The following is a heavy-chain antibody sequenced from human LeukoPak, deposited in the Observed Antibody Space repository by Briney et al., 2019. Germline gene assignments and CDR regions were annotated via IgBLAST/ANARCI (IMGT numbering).Heavy chain of an antibody. CDR3: AREVATAMAPYFDY. CDR1: GYTFTSYG. Sequence: ASVNVSCKASGYTFTSYGISWVRQAPGEGREWVGWISAYNGNTNYAQKIQGRVTMPTATSTSTAYMELRSLRSGDTAVYYCAREVATAMAPYFDYWGQGTLVTVSS. J-gene: IGHJ4*02. CDR2: ISAYNGNT. V-gene: IGHV1-18*01. D-gene: IGHD5-18*01.